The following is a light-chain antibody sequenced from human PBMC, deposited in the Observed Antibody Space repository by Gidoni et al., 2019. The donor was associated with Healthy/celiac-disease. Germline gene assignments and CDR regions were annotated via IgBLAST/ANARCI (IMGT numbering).Light chain of an antibody. J-gene: IGKJ1*01. V-gene: IGKV1-39*01. Sequence: SSLSASVGDRVTITCRASQSISSYLNWYQQKPGKAPKLLIYAASSLQSGVPSRFSGSGSGTDVTLTISSLQPEDFATYYCQQSYSTPWTFGQGTKVEIK. CDR3: QQSYSTPWT. CDR2: AAS. CDR1: QSISSY.